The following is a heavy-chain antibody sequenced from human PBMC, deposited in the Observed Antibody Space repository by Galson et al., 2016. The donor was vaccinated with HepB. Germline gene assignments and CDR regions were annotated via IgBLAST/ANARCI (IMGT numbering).Heavy chain of an antibody. V-gene: IGHV1-69*13. CDR1: GGTFSNYA. D-gene: IGHD5-18*01. J-gene: IGHJ5*02. Sequence: SVKVSCKASGGTFSNYAINWVRQAPGQGLEWMGGIIPSFGPTNYAQSFQGRVTFSADEVTDPAYMEVTNLTSEDTAVYFCARSIALMVGGTGGYSYFDPWGQGTLVTVSS. CDR2: IIPSFGPT. CDR3: ARSIALMVGGTGGYSYFDP.